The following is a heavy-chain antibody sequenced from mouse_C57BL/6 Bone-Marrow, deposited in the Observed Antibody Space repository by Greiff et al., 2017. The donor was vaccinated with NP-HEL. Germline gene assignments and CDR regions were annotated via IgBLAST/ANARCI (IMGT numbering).Heavy chain of an antibody. CDR1: GFTFSSYG. V-gene: IGHV5-6*01. Sequence: EVKVVESGGDLVKPGGSLKLSCAASGFTFSSYGMSWVRQTPDKRLEWVATISSGGSYTYSPDRVKGRFTISRDNAKNTLYRQISSLNSDDTAMYYCARQGVMTTVVVPYDWYVDVWGTGTTVTVSS. D-gene: IGHD1-1*01. J-gene: IGHJ1*03. CDR3: ARQGVMTTVVVPYDWYVDV. CDR2: ISSGGSYT.